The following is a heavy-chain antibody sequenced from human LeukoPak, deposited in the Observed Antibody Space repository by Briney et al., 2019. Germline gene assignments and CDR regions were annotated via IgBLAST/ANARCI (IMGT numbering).Heavy chain of an antibody. CDR2: IYYSGST. J-gene: IGHJ4*02. Sequence: KPSETLSLTCTVSSGSISDYYWSWIRQPPGKGLEWIGYIYYSGSTNYNPSLKIRVTILVDMSKNQFSLKMSSVTAADTAVYYCARELKVGNTGYYFDYWGQGTLVTVSS. CDR3: ARELKVGNTGYYFDY. D-gene: IGHD2/OR15-2a*01. V-gene: IGHV4-59*01. CDR1: SGSISDYY.